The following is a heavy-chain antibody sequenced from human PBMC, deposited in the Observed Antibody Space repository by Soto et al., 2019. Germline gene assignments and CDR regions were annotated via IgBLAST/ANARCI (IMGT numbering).Heavy chain of an antibody. J-gene: IGHJ4*02. CDR1: GYTFTIYD. CDR3: ARVPKQWLVPDFDS. D-gene: IGHD6-19*01. Sequence: ASVKVSCKASGYTFTIYDINWVRQATGQGLEWMGWMNPNSGNTGYAQKFQGRVTMTRNTSISTAYMELSSLRSEDTAVYYCARVPKQWLVPDFDSWRQGTVLTVPS. V-gene: IGHV1-8*01. CDR2: MNPNSGNT.